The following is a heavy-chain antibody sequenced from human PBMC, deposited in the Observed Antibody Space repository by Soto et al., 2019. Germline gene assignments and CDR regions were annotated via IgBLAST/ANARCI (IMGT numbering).Heavy chain of an antibody. CDR2: IYYSGST. V-gene: IGHV4-59*08. J-gene: IGHJ4*02. CDR1: GGSISGYY. CDR3: ARRYGGGFDY. D-gene: IGHD3-10*01. Sequence: QVQLQESGPGLVKPSETLSLTCIVSGGSISGYYWSWIRQPPGKGLEWIGYIYYSGSTNYNPSLKSRVTMSVDTYKNQFSLKLSSVTAADTAVYYCARRYGGGFDYWGPGTLVTVSS.